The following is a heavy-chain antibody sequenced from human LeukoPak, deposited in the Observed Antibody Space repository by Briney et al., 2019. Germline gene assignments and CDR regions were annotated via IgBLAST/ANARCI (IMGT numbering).Heavy chain of an antibody. V-gene: IGHV3-23*01. D-gene: IGHD2-15*01. J-gene: IGHJ4*02. CDR1: GFTFSSYA. CDR3: ARRDIVVVVSASDY. CDR2: ISGSGGST. Sequence: GGSLRLSCAASGFTFSSYAMSWVRQAPGKGLEWVSAISGSGGSTYYADSVKGRFTISRDNSKNTLYLQMNGLRVDDTAVYYCARRDIVVVVSASDYWGQGTLVTVSS.